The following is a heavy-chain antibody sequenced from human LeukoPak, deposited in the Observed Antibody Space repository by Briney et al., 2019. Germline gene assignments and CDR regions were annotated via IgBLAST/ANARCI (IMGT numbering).Heavy chain of an antibody. J-gene: IGHJ6*02. D-gene: IGHD1-26*01. CDR1: GYTFTTYA. CDR3: GGSGGYFYYYYYAMDV. CDR2: INAGNGNM. V-gene: IGHV1-3*01. Sequence: GASVKVSCKASGYTFTTYAIHWVRQAPGQRLEWMGWINAGNGNMKYSQKFQGRVTITRDTSASTVYMALSSLRSEDTAVYYCGGSGGYFYYYYYAMDVWGQGTTVTVSS.